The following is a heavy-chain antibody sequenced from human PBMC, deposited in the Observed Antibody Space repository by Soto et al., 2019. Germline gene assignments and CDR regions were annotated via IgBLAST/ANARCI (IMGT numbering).Heavy chain of an antibody. CDR1: GYTFTGYY. J-gene: IGHJ4*02. D-gene: IGHD1-1*01. CDR3: ASAPLNDQGDY. CDR2: INPNSGGT. Sequence: ASVKVSCKASGYTFTGYYMHWVRQAPGQGLEWMGWINPNSGGTNYPQKFQGRVTMTRDTSISTAYMELSRLRSDDTAVYYCASAPLNDQGDYWGQGTLVSAPQ. V-gene: IGHV1-2*02.